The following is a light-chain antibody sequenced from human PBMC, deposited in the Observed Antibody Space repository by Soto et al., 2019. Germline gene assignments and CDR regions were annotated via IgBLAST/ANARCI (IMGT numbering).Light chain of an antibody. Sequence: SVLTQPASGSGAPGQSINISFTGTSSEVGGYNYVSRYQHHPGKAPKLIIYDVSNRPSGVSNPFSGSKSGNTASLTISGLQPEDEADYYCSSYTTSNTRQIVFGTGTKVTVL. CDR1: SSEVGGYNY. J-gene: IGLJ1*01. CDR3: SSYTTSNTRQIV. CDR2: DVS. V-gene: IGLV2-14*03.